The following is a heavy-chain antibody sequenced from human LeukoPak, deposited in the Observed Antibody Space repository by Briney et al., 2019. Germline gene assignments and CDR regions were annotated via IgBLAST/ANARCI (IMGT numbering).Heavy chain of an antibody. CDR3: ARGQYYYDSSGFFDY. D-gene: IGHD3-22*01. J-gene: IGHJ4*02. V-gene: IGHV3-30-3*01. Sequence: GGSLRLSCAASGFTVSSNYMSWVRQAPGKGLEWVAVISYDGSNKYYADSVKGRFTISRDNSKNTLYLQMNSLRAEDTAVYYCARGQYYYDSSGFFDYWGQGTLVTVSS. CDR2: ISYDGSNK. CDR1: GFTVSSNY.